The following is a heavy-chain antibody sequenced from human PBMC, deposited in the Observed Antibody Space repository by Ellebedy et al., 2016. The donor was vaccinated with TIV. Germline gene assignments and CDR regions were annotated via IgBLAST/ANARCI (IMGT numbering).Heavy chain of an antibody. J-gene: IGHJ4*02. Sequence: AASVKVSCKASGFTFTSSAVQWVRQARGQRLEWIGWIVVGSGNTNYAQKFQERVTITRDMSTSTAYMELSSLRSEDTAVYYCARAETYYYGSGSYYWLDYWGQGTLVTVSS. CDR2: IVVGSGNT. CDR1: GFTFTSSA. D-gene: IGHD3-10*01. CDR3: ARAETYYYGSGSYYWLDY. V-gene: IGHV1-58*01.